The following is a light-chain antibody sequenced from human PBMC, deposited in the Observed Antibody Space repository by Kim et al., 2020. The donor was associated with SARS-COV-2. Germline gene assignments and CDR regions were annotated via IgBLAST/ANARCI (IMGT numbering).Light chain of an antibody. CDR1: QNINSR. Sequence: IQMTQSPSTLSASVGDRVTITCRARQNINSRLAWYQQKPGKAPKLLIYKASSLESGVPSRFSGSGSGTQFTLTIRSLQPDDFATYYCQQYESYAKTFGQGTKVDIK. V-gene: IGKV1-5*03. CDR3: QQYESYAKT. CDR2: KAS. J-gene: IGKJ1*01.